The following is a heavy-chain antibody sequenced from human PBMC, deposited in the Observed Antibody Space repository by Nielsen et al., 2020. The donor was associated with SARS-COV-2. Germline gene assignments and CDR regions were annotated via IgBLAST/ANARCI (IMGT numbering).Heavy chain of an antibody. Sequence: GESLKISCKGSGHSFSTYWIGWVCQMPGKGLEWMGIIYPGDSETRYSPSLQGQVTMSADKSISTAYLQWSSLKASDTAMYYCARRYYYDSSDNFPSYAFDIWGQGTMVTVSS. J-gene: IGHJ3*02. CDR2: IYPGDSET. D-gene: IGHD3-22*01. CDR1: GHSFSTYW. V-gene: IGHV5-51*01. CDR3: ARRYYYDSSDNFPSYAFDI.